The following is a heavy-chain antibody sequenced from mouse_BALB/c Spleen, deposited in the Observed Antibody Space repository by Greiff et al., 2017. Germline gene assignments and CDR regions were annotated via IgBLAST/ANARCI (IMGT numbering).Heavy chain of an antibody. CDR2: ILPGSGST. CDR1: GYTFSSYW. D-gene: IGHD3-1*01. V-gene: IGHV1-9*01. J-gene: IGHJ2*01. Sequence: QVQLKQSGAELMKPGASVKISCKATGYTFSSYWIEWVKQRPGHGLEWIGEILPGSGSTNYNEKFKGKATFTADTSSNTAYMQLSSLTSEDSAVYYCARWGYRATADYWGQGTTLTVSS. CDR3: ARWGYRATADY.